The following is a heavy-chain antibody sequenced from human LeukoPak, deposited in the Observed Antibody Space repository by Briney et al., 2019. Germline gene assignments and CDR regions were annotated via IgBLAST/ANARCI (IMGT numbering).Heavy chain of an antibody. J-gene: IGHJ4*02. Sequence: SETLSLTCTVSGGSINSYYWTWIRQPPGKGLEWIGYTSNSGSTDYNPSLKSRVTISVDTSKNQFSLKLNSVTAADTAVYYCAKVAGGGPPFDHWGQGTLVTVSS. CDR3: AKVAGGGPPFDH. CDR1: GGSINSYY. V-gene: IGHV4-59*01. CDR2: TSNSGST. D-gene: IGHD6-19*01.